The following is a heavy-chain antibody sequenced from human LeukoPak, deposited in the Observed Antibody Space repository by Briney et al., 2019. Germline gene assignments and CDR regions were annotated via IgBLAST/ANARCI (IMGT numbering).Heavy chain of an antibody. Sequence: ASVKVSCKASGYTFTSHVINWVRQAPGQGLEWMGWINTNTGNPTYAQGFTGRFVFSLDTSVSAAYLQISSLKAEDTAVYYCASPDSGYHFDYWGQGTLVTVSS. V-gene: IGHV7-4-1*02. CDR3: ASPDSGYHFDY. J-gene: IGHJ4*02. D-gene: IGHD5-12*01. CDR1: GYTFTSHV. CDR2: INTNTGNP.